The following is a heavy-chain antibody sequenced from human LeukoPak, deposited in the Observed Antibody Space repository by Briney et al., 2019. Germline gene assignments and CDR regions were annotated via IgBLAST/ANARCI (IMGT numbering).Heavy chain of an antibody. V-gene: IGHV4-59*01. Sequence: NTSETLSLTCTVSGGSISSYYWSWIRQPPGKGLEWIGYIYYSGSTNYNPSLKSRVTISVDTSKNQFSLKLSSVTAADTAVYYCARVSELLGLVHWGQGTLVTVSS. CDR3: ARVSELLGLVH. J-gene: IGHJ5*02. D-gene: IGHD2-2*01. CDR1: GGSISSYY. CDR2: IYYSGST.